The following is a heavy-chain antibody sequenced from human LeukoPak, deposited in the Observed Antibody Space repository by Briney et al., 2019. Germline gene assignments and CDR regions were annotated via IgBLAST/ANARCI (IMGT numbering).Heavy chain of an antibody. CDR3: AKARAMVRGVIPDY. Sequence: GGSLRLSCAASGFTFSSYAMGWVRQAPGKGLEWVSAISGSGGSTYYADSVKGRFTISRDNSKNTLYLQMNSLRAEDTAVYYCAKARAMVRGVIPDYWGQGTLVTVSS. J-gene: IGHJ4*02. CDR2: ISGSGGST. CDR1: GFTFSSYA. D-gene: IGHD3-10*01. V-gene: IGHV3-23*01.